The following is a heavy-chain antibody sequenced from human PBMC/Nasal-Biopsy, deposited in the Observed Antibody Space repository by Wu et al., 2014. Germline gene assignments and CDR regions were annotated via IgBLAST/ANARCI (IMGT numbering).Heavy chain of an antibody. Sequence: TLTCTFSGFSLSTAGVRVGWLRQPPGQALEWLALIYWTDDKDYSPSLRRRLTITKDTSKNQVVLTMTNMDPVDTATYYCAHKGYASGSHLFDYWGQGTQVTVSS. CDR1: GFSLSTAGVR. J-gene: IGHJ4*02. V-gene: IGHV2-5*01. D-gene: IGHD3-10*01. CDR2: IYWTDDK. CDR3: AHKGYASGSHLFDY.